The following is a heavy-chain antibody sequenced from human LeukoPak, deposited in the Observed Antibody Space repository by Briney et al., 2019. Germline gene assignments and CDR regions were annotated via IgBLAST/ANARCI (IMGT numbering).Heavy chain of an antibody. CDR2: ISNTGNTI. J-gene: IGHJ4*02. V-gene: IGHV3-48*03. CDR3: AGGLGSGWRY. Sequence: TGGSLRRSCTTYESAFSSYEMNWIRQAPGKGLEWVSYISNTGNTIYYTDSVKGRFTISRDNAKNSLYLQMNSLRDEDTALYYCAGGLGSGWRYWGQGTPLTVSS. CDR1: ESAFSSYE. D-gene: IGHD6-19*01.